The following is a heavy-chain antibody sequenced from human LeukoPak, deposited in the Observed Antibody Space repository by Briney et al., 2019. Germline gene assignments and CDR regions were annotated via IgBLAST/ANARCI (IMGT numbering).Heavy chain of an antibody. CDR3: ARHRGSSWSKLDV. Sequence: GESLKISCKGSGYSFTNYWIGWVRQMPGKGLEWMGIIYPGDSDTRYSPSFQGQVSISADKSISTAYLQWSSLKASDTAMYYCARHRGSSWSKLDVWGKGTTVTVSS. CDR1: GYSFTNYW. CDR2: IYPGDSDT. J-gene: IGHJ6*04. D-gene: IGHD6-13*01. V-gene: IGHV5-51*01.